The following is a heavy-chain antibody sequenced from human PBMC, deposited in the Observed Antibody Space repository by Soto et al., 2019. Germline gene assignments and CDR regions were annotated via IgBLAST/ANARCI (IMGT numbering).Heavy chain of an antibody. Sequence: ASVKVSCKASGYTFTSYGISWVRQAPGQGLEWMGWISAYNGNTNYTQKLQGRVTMTTDTSTSTAYMELRSLRSDDTAVYYCARGISPYSGSLGAFDIWGQGTMVTVSS. CDR2: ISAYNGNT. CDR3: ARGISPYSGSLGAFDI. D-gene: IGHD1-26*01. V-gene: IGHV1-18*01. CDR1: GYTFTSYG. J-gene: IGHJ3*02.